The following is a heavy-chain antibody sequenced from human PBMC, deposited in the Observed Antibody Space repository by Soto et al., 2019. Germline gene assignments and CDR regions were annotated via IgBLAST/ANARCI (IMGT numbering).Heavy chain of an antibody. V-gene: IGHV3-53*01. CDR1: GFTVSSKY. CDR3: ARGTDALDV. J-gene: IGHJ3*01. CDR2: IYSGGST. Sequence: EVQLVESGGGLFQPGGSLRLSCAASGFTVSSKYMTWVRQTPGKGLEWVSVIYSGGSTYYADSVKGRFTISRDSSKNTLYLQMNNLRAEDTAVYYCARGTDALDVWGQGTMVTVSS.